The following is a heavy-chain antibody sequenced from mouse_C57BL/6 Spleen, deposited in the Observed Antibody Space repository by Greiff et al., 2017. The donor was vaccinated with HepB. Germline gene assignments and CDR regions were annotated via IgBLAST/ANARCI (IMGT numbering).Heavy chain of an antibody. CDR2: IYPGDGDT. J-gene: IGHJ3*01. D-gene: IGHD2-5*01. V-gene: IGHV1-80*01. CDR1: GYAFSSYW. CDR3: SRSGAYSSNYWFAY. Sequence: VQLQQSGAELVKPGASVKISCKASGYAFSSYWMNWVKQRPGKGLEWIGQIYPGDGDTNYNGKFKGKATLTADKSSSTAYMQLSSLTSEDAAVYFWSRSGAYSSNYWFAYWGQGTLVTVSA.